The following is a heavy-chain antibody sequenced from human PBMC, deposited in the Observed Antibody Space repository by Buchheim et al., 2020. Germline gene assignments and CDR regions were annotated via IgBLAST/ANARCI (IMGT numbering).Heavy chain of an antibody. J-gene: IGHJ4*02. V-gene: IGHV3-30-3*01. CDR3: AREDYGDYGGVDY. D-gene: IGHD4-17*01. Sequence: QVQLVESGGGVVQPGRSLRLSCAASGFTFSSYAMHWVRQAPGEGLEWVAVISYDGSNKYYADSVKGRFTISRDNSKNTLYLQMNSLRAEDTAVYYCAREDYGDYGGVDYWGQGTL. CDR2: ISYDGSNK. CDR1: GFTFSSYA.